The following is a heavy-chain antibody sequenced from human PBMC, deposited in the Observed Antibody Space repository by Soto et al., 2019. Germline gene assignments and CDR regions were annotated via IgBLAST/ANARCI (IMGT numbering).Heavy chain of an antibody. CDR3: AKTFTSSWHAPFDY. CDR2: ISGTGRTT. D-gene: IGHD6-13*01. J-gene: IGHJ4*02. V-gene: IGHV3-23*01. Sequence: GGSLRLSCAASGYAMNWVRQAPGKGLEWVSGISGTGRTTYYADSVKGRFTISRDNSKNTLFLQMNSLRAEDTALYYCAKTFTSSWHAPFDYWGQGTLVTVSS. CDR1: GYA.